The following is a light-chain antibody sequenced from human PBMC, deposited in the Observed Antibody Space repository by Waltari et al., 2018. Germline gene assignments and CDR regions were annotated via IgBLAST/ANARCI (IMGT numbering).Light chain of an antibody. V-gene: IGLV2-23*01. CDR3: CSYAGRV. J-gene: IGLJ3*02. CDR2: EGS. CDR1: SSDVGSYNI. Sequence: QSALTQPASVSGSPGQSITISCTGTSSDVGSYNIVSWYQQHLGKAPKLMIYEGSKRPSGVSTRFSGSKSGNTASLTISGLQAEDEADYYCCSYAGRVFGGGTKLTVL.